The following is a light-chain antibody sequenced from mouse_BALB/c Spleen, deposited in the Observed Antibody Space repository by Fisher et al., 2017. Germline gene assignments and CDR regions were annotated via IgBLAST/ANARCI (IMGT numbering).Light chain of an antibody. V-gene: IGKV4-55*01. CDR2: DTS. J-gene: IGKJ5*01. CDR3: QQWSSNPLT. CDR1: SSVSY. Sequence: IVLTQSPALMSASPGEKVTMTCSASSSVSYMHWYQQKPGSSPRLLIYDTSNLASGVPVRFSGSGSGTSYSLTISRMEAEDAATYYCQQWSSNPLTFGAGTKLELK.